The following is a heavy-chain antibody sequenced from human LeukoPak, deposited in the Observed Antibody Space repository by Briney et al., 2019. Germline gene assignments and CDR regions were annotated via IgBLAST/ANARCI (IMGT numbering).Heavy chain of an antibody. CDR1: GGSISSYS. D-gene: IGHD5-24*01. CDR2: VYISGST. J-gene: IGHJ4*02. V-gene: IGHV4-4*07. Sequence: SETLSLTCTVSGGSISSYSWSWIRQPAGKGLEWIGRVYISGSTNYNPSLKSRVTMSVDTSKNQFSLKLSSVTAADTTVYYCARSRDGYNSVDYWGQGTLVTVSS. CDR3: ARSRDGYNSVDY.